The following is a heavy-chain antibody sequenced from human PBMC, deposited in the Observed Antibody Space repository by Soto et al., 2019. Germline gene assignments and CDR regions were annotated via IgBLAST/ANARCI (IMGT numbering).Heavy chain of an antibody. V-gene: IGHV3-30*18. D-gene: IGHD1-7*01. J-gene: IGHJ6*02. CDR2: ISYDGSNK. CDR3: AKDRVELRSYYYYGMDV. Sequence: QVQLVESGGSVVQPGRSLRLSCAASGFTFSSYGMHWVRQAPGKGLEWVAVISYDGSNKYYADSVKGRFTISRDNSKNTLYLQMNSLRAEDTAVYYCAKDRVELRSYYYYGMDVWGQGTTVTVSS. CDR1: GFTFSSYG.